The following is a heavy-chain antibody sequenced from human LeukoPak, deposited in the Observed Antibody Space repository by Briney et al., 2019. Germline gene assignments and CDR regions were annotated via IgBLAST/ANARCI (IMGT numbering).Heavy chain of an antibody. CDR1: GYTFTTYA. CDR3: ARSTTISETTGGGY. Sequence: ASVKVSCKASGYTFTTYAIHWVRQAPGQGLEWMGWINTGNGNTKYSQKFQGRVTITRDTSATTAYMEVSSLRSEDTAVYYCARSTTISETTGGGYRGQGTLVTVSS. J-gene: IGHJ4*02. V-gene: IGHV1-3*04. CDR2: INTGNGNT. D-gene: IGHD1-20*01.